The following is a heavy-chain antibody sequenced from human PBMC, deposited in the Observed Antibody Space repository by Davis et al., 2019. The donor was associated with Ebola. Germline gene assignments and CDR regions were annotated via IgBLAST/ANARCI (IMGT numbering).Heavy chain of an antibody. CDR2: INHSGST. D-gene: IGHD6-13*01. J-gene: IGHJ4*02. CDR1: GGSFSGYY. CDR3: AKDYGYSSSWYLDY. Sequence: SETLSLTCAVYGGSFSGYYWSWIRQPPGKGLEWIGEINHSGSTNYNPSLKSRVTISVDTSKNQFSLKLSSVTAADTAVYYCAKDYGYSSSWYLDYWGQGTLVTVSS. V-gene: IGHV4-34*01.